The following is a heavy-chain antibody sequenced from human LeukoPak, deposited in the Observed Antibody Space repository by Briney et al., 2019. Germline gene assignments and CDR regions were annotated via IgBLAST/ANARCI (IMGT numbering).Heavy chain of an antibody. CDR3: ARGRNYDFWSGLTGYYMDV. Sequence: PSETLSLTCTVSGGSISSSSYYWGWIRQPPGKGLEWIGEINHSGNTNYNPSLKSRVTISVDTSKNQFSLKLSSVTAADTAVYYCARGRNYDFWSGLTGYYMDVWGKGTTVTVSS. CDR1: GGSISSSSYY. CDR2: INHSGNT. D-gene: IGHD3-3*01. J-gene: IGHJ6*03. V-gene: IGHV4-39*07.